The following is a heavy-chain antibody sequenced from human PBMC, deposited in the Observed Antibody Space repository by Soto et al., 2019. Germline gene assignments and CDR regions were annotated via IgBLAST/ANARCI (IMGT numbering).Heavy chain of an antibody. V-gene: IGHV3-23*01. Sequence: EVQLLESGGGWVQPGGSLRVSCAASGFTFSSYAMSWVRQAPGKGLEWVPAISGSAGSTYYADSVKGRFTISRDNSKNTLYLQMNSLTSEDTSVYYCSIVFLILLAVSYFDYWGQGTLVTVSS. CDR3: SIVFLILLAVSYFDY. J-gene: IGHJ4*02. CDR2: ISGSAGST. D-gene: IGHD1-26*01. CDR1: GFTFSSYA.